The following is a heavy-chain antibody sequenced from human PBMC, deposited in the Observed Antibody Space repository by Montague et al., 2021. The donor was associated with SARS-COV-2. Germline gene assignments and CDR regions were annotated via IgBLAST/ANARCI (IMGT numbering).Heavy chain of an antibody. CDR2: IYYSGST. D-gene: IGHD3-9*01. V-gene: IGHV4-39*01. CDR1: GGSISSSSYY. Sequence: SETLSLTCTVSGGSISSSSYYWGWIRQPPGKGLEWIGSIYYSGSTYYNPSLKSRVTISVDTSKNQFSLKLSAVTAADTAVYYWVRSRAGRYFDWTKLDAHVKPYYFDYWGQGTLVTVSS. CDR3: VRSRAGRYFDWTKLDAHVKPYYFDY. J-gene: IGHJ4*02.